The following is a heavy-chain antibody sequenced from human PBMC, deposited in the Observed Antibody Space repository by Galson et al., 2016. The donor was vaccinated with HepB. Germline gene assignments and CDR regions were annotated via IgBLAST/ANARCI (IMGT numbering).Heavy chain of an antibody. CDR1: GFTCSSYW. V-gene: IGHV3-7*03. Sequence: SLRLSCAASGFTCSSYWMSWVRQAPGKGLEWVANVKRDGSERYYVDSVKGRFTMSRDNVEESVSLQMNSLRAEDTAVYYCAKYGDEAGWNFHHWGQGTLVTVSS. D-gene: IGHD6-19*01. CDR2: VKRDGSER. CDR3: AKYGDEAGWNFHH. J-gene: IGHJ1*01.